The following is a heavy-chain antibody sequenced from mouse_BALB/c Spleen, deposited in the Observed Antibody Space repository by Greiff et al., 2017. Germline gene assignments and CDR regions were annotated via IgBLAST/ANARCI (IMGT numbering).Heavy chain of an antibody. D-gene: IGHD1-2*01. Sequence: LVESGAELVRPGASVTLSCKASGYTFTDYEMHWVKQTPVHGLEWIGAIDPETGGTAYNQKFKGKATLTADKSASTTYMELRSLTSEDSAVYYCTREAAFDYWGQGTTLTVSS. CDR1: GYTFTDYE. CDR3: TREAAFDY. CDR2: IDPETGGT. V-gene: IGHV1-15*01. J-gene: IGHJ2*01.